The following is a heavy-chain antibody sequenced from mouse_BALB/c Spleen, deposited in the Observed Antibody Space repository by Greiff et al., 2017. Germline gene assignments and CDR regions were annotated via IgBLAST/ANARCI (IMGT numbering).Heavy chain of an antibody. J-gene: IGHJ3*01. D-gene: IGHD2-1*01. Sequence: VQLQESGAELAKPGASVKMSCKASGYTFTSYWMHWVKQRPGQGLEWIGYINPSTGYTEYNQKFKDKATLTADKSSSTAYMQLSSLTSEDSAVYDCARREGNPFAYWGQGTLVTVSA. V-gene: IGHV1-7*01. CDR1: GYTFTSYW. CDR2: INPSTGYT. CDR3: ARREGNPFAY.